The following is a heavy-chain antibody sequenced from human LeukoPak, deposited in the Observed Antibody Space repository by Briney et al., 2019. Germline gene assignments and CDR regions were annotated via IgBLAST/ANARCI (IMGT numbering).Heavy chain of an antibody. CDR3: TRGRSRTWPWYFDS. D-gene: IGHD2-2*01. CDR1: GFAISDYY. CDR2: SRDRDNRYTT. V-gene: IGHV3-72*01. Sequence: GGSLRLSCEVSGFAISDYYMDWVRQAPGKGLEWVGRSRDRDNRYTTEYAASVKGRISISRDDSKNSMYLQMNNLKIEDTAVYYCTRGRSRTWPWYFDSGGQGTLVTVSS. J-gene: IGHJ4*02.